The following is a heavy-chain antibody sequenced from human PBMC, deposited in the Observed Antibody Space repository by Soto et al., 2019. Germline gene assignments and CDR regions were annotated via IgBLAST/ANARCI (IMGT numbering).Heavy chain of an antibody. CDR1: CVPIDIVDSL. D-gene: IGHD5-12*01. Sequence: PSLTCFCPCVPIDIVDSLWTLIGQPSGKGLEWSGSIFYTGSTYYSPSLKSRASMSMDTSKNLFSLRLRSLTAADTAVYFCARGMATLYRHSYFDEWGQANPVTVAS. CDR2: IFYTGST. V-gene: IGHV4-30-4*01. J-gene: IGHJ4*02. CDR3: ARGMATLYRHSYFDE.